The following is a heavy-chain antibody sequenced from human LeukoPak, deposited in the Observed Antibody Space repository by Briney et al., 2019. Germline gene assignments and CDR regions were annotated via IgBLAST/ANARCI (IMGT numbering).Heavy chain of an antibody. CDR3: ASGGSYEGSIDY. D-gene: IGHD1-26*01. V-gene: IGHV4-34*01. CDR1: GGSFSGYY. Sequence: SETLSLTCAVYGGSFSGYYWSWIRQPPGKGLEWIGEINHSGSTNYNPSLKSRVTISVDTSKNQFSLKLSSVTAADTAAYYCASGGSYEGSIDYWGQGTLVTVSS. CDR2: INHSGST. J-gene: IGHJ4*02.